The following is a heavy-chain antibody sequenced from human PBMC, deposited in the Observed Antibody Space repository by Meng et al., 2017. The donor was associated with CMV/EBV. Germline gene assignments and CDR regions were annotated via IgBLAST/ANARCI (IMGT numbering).Heavy chain of an antibody. CDR1: GGSVSSGSYY. J-gene: IGHJ6*02. CDR3: ARDHHTHGFLESYYGMDV. Sequence: SETLSLTCTVSGGSVSSGSYYWSWIRQPPGKGLEWIGYIYYSGSTYYNPSLKSRVTISVDTSKNQFSLKLSSVTAADTAVYYCARDHHTHGFLESYYGMDVWGQGTTVTVSS. D-gene: IGHD3-3*01. CDR2: IYYSGST. V-gene: IGHV4-61*01.